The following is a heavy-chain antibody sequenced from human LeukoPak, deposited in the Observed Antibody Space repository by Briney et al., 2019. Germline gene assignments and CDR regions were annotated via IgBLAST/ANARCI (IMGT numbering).Heavy chain of an antibody. D-gene: IGHD6-13*01. J-gene: IGHJ4*02. V-gene: IGHV3-72*01. Sequence: GGSLRLSCAASGFTFSSYWMGWVRQAPGKGLEWVGRSRNKANSYTTSYAASVKGRFTISRDDSKNSLYLQMNSLKTEDTAVYYCTRIAAVGTHFDYWGQGTLVTVSS. CDR2: SRNKANSYTT. CDR3: TRIAAVGTHFDY. CDR1: GFTFSSYW.